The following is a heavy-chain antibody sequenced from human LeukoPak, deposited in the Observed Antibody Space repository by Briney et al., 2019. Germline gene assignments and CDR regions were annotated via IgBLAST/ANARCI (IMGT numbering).Heavy chain of an antibody. J-gene: IGHJ4*02. D-gene: IGHD5-12*01. CDR3: ARDVGGYGTKGSYFDY. CDR2: ISSSSNYI. V-gene: IGHV3-21*01. CDR1: GLTFSNYS. Sequence: PGGSLRLSCAASGLTFSNYSMSWVRQAPGKGLEWVSSISSSSNYIYYADSVNGRFTISRDNAKNSLYLQMSSLRADDTAVYYCARDVGGYGTKGSYFDYWGQGTLVTVSS.